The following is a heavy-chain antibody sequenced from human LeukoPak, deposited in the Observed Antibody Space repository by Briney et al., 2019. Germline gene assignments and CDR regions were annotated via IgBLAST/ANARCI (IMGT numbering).Heavy chain of an antibody. J-gene: IGHJ3*02. V-gene: IGHV3-48*03. CDR1: GFTFSSYE. D-gene: IGHD1-1*01. CDR3: ARERHGRTTAFDI. Sequence: PGGSLRLSCAASGFTFSSYEMNWVRQAPGKGLEWVSYISSSGSTIYYADSVKGRFTISRDNAKNSLYLQMNSLRAEDTAVYYCARERHGRTTAFDIWGQGTMVTVSS. CDR2: ISSSGSTI.